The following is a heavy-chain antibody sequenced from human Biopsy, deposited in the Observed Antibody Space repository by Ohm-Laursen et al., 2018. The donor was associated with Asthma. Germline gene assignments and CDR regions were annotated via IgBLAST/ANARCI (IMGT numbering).Heavy chain of an antibody. CDR3: ARPAAPFGGDWFDP. V-gene: IGHV3-30*12. CDR2: ISKDASTQ. CDR1: GFTFSSYG. D-gene: IGHD2-2*01. J-gene: IGHJ5*02. Sequence: SLRLSCATSGFTFSSYGMHWVRQAPGKGLEWVGVISKDASTQDYADSVRGRFTMARDNSKNTLDLQMNSLRAEDTAVYYCARPAAPFGGDWFDPWGQGTLVTVSS.